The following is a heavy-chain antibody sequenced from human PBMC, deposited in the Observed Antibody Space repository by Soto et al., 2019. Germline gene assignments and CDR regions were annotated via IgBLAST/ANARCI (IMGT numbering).Heavy chain of an antibody. V-gene: IGHV4-39*01. D-gene: IGHD6-13*01. CDR1: GNSIRSSTY. J-gene: IGHJ6*04. CDR2: IYSTGNT. Sequence: SETLSLTCTVSGNSIRSSTYWGWIRQPPGKGLEWIGSIYSTGNTYYNPSLNSQVTISVDTSKNQFSLNVISVTAADTAVYYCRCSSRYSTDVWGRGTTVT. CDR3: RCSSRYSTDV.